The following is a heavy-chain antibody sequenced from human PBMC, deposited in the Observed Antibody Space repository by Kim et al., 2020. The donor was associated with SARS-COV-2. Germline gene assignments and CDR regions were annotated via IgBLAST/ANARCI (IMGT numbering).Heavy chain of an antibody. CDR1: GGSISSGGYY. J-gene: IGHJ3*02. V-gene: IGHV4-31*03. Sequence: SETLSLTCTVSGGSISSGGYYWSWIRQHPGKGLEWIGYIYYSGSTYYNPSLKSRVTISVDTSKNQFSLKLSSVTAADTAVYYCARAPITMMLVVQAFDIWGQGTMVTVSS. CDR3: ARAPITMMLVVQAFDI. CDR2: IYYSGST. D-gene: IGHD3-22*01.